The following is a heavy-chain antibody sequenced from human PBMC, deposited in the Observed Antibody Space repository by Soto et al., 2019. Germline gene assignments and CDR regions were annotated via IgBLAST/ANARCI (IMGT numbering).Heavy chain of an antibody. CDR3: EKDWAAAGQSSYYGRDV. CDR1: GFTFSSYA. D-gene: IGHD3-16*01. J-gene: IGHJ6*02. V-gene: IGHV3-23*01. CDR2: ISGSGGST. Sequence: PGGSLRLSCAASGFTFSSYAMSWVRQAPGKGLEWVSAISGSGGSTYYADSVKGRFTISRDNSKNTLYLQMNSLRAEDTAVYYCEKDWAAAGQSSYYGRDVWGQGTTATVPS.